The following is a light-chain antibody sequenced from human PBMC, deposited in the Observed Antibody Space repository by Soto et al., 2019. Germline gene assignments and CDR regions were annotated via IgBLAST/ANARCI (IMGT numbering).Light chain of an antibody. CDR1: QSINNY. J-gene: IGKJ4*01. CDR3: QQSITAPLT. V-gene: IGKV1-39*01. CDR2: SAS. Sequence: DIQMTQSPSSLSASVGDRVTITCRASQSINNYLNWYRQKPGKAPKLLIYSASSLQSGVPSRFSGSGSGTDFTLTIAGLQPEDSASYFCQQSITAPLTFGGGTKVEIK.